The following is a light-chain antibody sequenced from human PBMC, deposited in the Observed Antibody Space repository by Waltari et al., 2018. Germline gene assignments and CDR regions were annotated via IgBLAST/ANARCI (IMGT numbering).Light chain of an antibody. CDR2: ANT. J-gene: IGLJ2*01. CDR1: SLKIYH. CDR3: SSRDISAEHVV. Sequence: TQDPAVSVALGQTVRITCQGASLKIYHTSWYQQRPGQAPLLVIYANTNRPSGIPARFSVSYSGDTSYLTITGAQAEDEADYYCSSRDISAEHVVFGGGTKLAVL. V-gene: IGLV3-19*01.